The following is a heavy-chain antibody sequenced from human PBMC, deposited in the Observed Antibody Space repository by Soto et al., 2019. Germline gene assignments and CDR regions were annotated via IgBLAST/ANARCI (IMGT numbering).Heavy chain of an antibody. CDR1: GGSVSDGTYY. J-gene: IGHJ6*02. CDR2: IYYSGST. V-gene: IGHV4-61*03. Sequence: PSETLSLTCTVSGGSVSDGTYYWSWIRQSPGKGLEWIGYIYYSGSTNYNPSLKSRVTISLDTSKNHFSLDLSSVTAADTAVYYCARVHSYYYYYGMDIWGQGSKVPVSS. CDR3: ARVHSYYYYYGMDI.